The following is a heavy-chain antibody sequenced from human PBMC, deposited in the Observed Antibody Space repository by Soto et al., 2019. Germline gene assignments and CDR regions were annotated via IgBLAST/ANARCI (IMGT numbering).Heavy chain of an antibody. V-gene: IGHV3-21*01. J-gene: IGHJ2*01. CDR3: ARDPRYSSGWYWYFDL. D-gene: IGHD6-19*01. CDR1: GFTFNNYN. CDR2: FSSSSGHI. Sequence: EVQLVESGGGLVKPGGSLRLSCAASGFTFNNYNMNWVRQAPGKGLEWVSSFSSSSGHIYYADSVKGRFTISRDNANNSLYQQMNNLRAEDTAVYYCARDPRYSSGWYWYFDLWGRGTLVTVSS.